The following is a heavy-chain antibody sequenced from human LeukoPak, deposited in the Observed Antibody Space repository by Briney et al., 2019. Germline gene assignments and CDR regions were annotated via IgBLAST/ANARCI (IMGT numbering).Heavy chain of an antibody. J-gene: IGHJ4*02. V-gene: IGHV3-30*02. CDR1: GFTFSSYG. D-gene: IGHD3-22*01. CDR3: AKDLLYDSSGYYDLQGY. Sequence: QPGGSLRLSCAASGFTFSSYGMHWVRQAPGKGLEWVAFIRYDGSNKYYADSVKGRFTISRDNSKNTLYLQMNSLRAEDTAVYYCAKDLLYDSSGYYDLQGYWGQGTLVTVSS. CDR2: IRYDGSNK.